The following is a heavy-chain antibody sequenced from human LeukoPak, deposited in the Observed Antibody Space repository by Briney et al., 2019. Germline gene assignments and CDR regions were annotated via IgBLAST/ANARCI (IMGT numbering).Heavy chain of an antibody. CDR1: GGTFSSYA. V-gene: IGHV1-18*01. CDR3: ARALAGGDCVSPDY. CDR2: ISTYNGNT. J-gene: IGHJ4*02. Sequence: GSSVKVSCKASGGTFSSYAISWVRQAPGQGLEWMGWISTYNGNTNYAQKFQGRVTMTTDTSTNTGYMELRSLRSDDTALYYCARALAGGDCVSPDYWGQGTLVTVSS. D-gene: IGHD2-21*02.